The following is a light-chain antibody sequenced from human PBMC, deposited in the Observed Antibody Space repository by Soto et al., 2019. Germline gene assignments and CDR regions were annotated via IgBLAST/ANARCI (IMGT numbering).Light chain of an antibody. CDR1: HSVSRTY. Sequence: EIVLTQSPGTLSLSPGERATLSCRASHSVSRTYLAWYQQKPGQAPRLLIYGASDRATGTPDRFSGSGSGTDFTLTTSRLEPEDSAVYYCPQFDDSVTFGQGTRLDIK. CDR3: PQFDDSVT. CDR2: GAS. J-gene: IGKJ5*01. V-gene: IGKV3-20*01.